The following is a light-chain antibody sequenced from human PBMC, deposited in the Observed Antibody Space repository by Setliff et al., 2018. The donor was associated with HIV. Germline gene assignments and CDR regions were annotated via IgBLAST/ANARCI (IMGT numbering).Light chain of an antibody. CDR3: SSYRSGNTLV. J-gene: IGLJ1*01. CDR2: EVS. CDR1: SSDVGGYNY. V-gene: IGLV2-14*01. Sequence: QSVLTQPASVSGSPGQSITISCTGTSSDVGGYNYVSWYQQHPGKAPKLMIYEVSNRPSGISNRFSGSKSGNTAFLTISGLQAEDEADYYCSSYRSGNTLVFGTGTKV.